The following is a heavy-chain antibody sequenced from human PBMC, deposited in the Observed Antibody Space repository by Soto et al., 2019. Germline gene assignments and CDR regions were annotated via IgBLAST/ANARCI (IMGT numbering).Heavy chain of an antibody. CDR3: ARSQGSSTSLEIYYYYYYGMDV. V-gene: IGHV1-69*01. CDR1: GGTFISYA. CDR2: IIPISDTT. Sequence: QVQLVQSGAEVKKPGFSVKVSCKASGGTFISYAISWVRQAPGQGLEWMGGIIPISDTTNYAQKFQGRVTITADESTSTAYMELSSLRSEDTAVYYCARSQGSSTSLEIYYYYYYGMDVWGQGTTVTVSS. D-gene: IGHD2-2*01. J-gene: IGHJ6*02.